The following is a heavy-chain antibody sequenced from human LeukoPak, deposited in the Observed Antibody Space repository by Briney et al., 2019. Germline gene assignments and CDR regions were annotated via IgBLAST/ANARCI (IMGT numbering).Heavy chain of an antibody. CDR2: ISYDGSNK. CDR3: TQHDGAYNTYYYANYV. CDR1: GFTFSSYG. V-gene: IGHV3-30*03. Sequence: PGGSLRLSCAASGFTFSSYGMHWVRQAPGKGLEWVAVISYDGSNKYYADSVKGRFTISRDNSKNTLYLKMNSLRAEDTAVYYCTQHDGAYNTYYYANYVCGPRTTVTPSS. D-gene: IGHD5-24*01. J-gene: IGHJ6*02.